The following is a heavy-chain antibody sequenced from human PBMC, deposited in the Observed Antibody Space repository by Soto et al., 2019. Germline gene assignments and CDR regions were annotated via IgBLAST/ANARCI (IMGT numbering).Heavy chain of an antibody. V-gene: IGHV3-23*01. CDR3: AKEYSTSFDY. CDR2: ISSSGGRT. Sequence: PGGSLRLSCAGSGFTLSDHYIDWVRQAPGKGLEWVSGISSSGGRTYYADSVKGRFTISSDNSKNTLYLQMNGLRADDTAVYYCAKEYSTSFDYWGQGTPVTVSS. D-gene: IGHD6-6*01. CDR1: GFTLSDHY. J-gene: IGHJ4*02.